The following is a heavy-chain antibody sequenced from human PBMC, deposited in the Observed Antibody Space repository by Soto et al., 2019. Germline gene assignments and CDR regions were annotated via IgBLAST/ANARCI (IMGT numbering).Heavy chain of an antibody. CDR2: VYYTGIA. CDR3: ARRIVSTETFDY. J-gene: IGHJ4*02. CDR1: GCSLTSYY. V-gene: IGHV4-59*08. Sequence: QVQLQESGPGLVKPSETLSLTCTVSGCSLTSYYWSWIRQPPGKGLEWIGFVYYTGIARYNPSLKSRVTISVDTSKNQFSLKMTSVTAADTAIYYWARRIVSTETFDYWGPGTLVTVSS. D-gene: IGHD5-12*01.